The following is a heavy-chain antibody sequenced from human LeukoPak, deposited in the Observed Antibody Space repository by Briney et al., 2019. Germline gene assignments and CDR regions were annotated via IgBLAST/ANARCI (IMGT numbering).Heavy chain of an antibody. Sequence: GESLRLSCAASGFTFRNFAMSWVRQAPGKGLEWVSGLSHSGTRTFYAASVKGRFTISRDDSNSTLFLQMDNLRVEDTAAYYCAKDIELFMSWGQGTLVIVSS. CDR2: LSHSGTRT. J-gene: IGHJ5*02. D-gene: IGHD1-26*01. V-gene: IGHV3-23*01. CDR3: AKDIELFMS. CDR1: GFTFRNFA.